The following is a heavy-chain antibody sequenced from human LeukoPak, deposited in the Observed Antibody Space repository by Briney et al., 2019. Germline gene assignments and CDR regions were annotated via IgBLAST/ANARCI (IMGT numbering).Heavy chain of an antibody. CDR3: AGCMSELHCGDYAYYYHMDV. Sequence: PSQTLSLTCTVSVHSHTSGSRYCSWIRQPAGKGLEWIGHFYSSTRTTYNPSLESRVTISGDTAKNQFSLKLDSVTAADTAVYFCAGCMSELHCGDYAYYYHMDVWGKGTTVTVSS. CDR2: FYSSTRT. D-gene: IGHD4-17*01. CDR1: VHSHTSGSRY. J-gene: IGHJ6*04. V-gene: IGHV4-61*09.